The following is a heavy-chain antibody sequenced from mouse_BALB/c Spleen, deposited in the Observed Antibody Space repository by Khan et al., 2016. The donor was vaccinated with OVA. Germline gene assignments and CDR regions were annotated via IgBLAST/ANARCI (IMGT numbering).Heavy chain of an antibody. CDR1: GYTFTDFT. J-gene: IGHJ3*01. Sequence: QVQLQQPGAELVRPGVSVKISCKGSGYTFTDFTIHWVKQSHALSLEWIGVISTYYGDVTYNQKFKGKATMTVDKSSSTTYMELARLTSEDSAIYNCTSGAGGSRFAYWGQGTLVTVSA. V-gene: IGHV1S137*01. CDR3: TSGAGGSRFAY. CDR2: ISTYYGDV.